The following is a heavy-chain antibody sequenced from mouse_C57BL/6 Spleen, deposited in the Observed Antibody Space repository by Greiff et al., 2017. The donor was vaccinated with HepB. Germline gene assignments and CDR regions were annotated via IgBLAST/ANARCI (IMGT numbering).Heavy chain of an antibody. CDR1: GYTFTSYW. CDR3: AREGYYGRNAMDY. V-gene: IGHV1-55*01. Sequence: QVQLQQPGAELVKPGASVEMSCKASGYTFTSYWITWVKQRPGQGLEWIGDIYPGSGSTNYNEKFKSKATLTVDTSSSTAYMQLSSLTSEDSAVYYCAREGYYGRNAMDYWGQGTSVTVSS. D-gene: IGHD1-1*01. CDR2: IYPGSGST. J-gene: IGHJ4*01.